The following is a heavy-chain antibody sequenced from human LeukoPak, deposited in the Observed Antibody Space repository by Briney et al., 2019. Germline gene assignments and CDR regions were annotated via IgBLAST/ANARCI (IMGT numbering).Heavy chain of an antibody. CDR1: GGTFSGYA. CDR2: IIPIFGTA. Sequence: ASVKVSCKASGGTFSGYAISWVRQAPGQGLEWMGGIIPIFGTANYAQKFQGRVTITADESTSTAYMELSSLRSEDTAVYYCARSSRYYDSSGLQAYYFDYWGQGTLVTVSP. V-gene: IGHV1-69*01. J-gene: IGHJ4*02. D-gene: IGHD3-22*01. CDR3: ARSSRYYDSSGLQAYYFDY.